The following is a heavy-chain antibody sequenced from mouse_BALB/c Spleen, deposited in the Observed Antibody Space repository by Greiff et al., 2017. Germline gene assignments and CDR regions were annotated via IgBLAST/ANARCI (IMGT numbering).Heavy chain of an antibody. J-gene: IGHJ4*01. CDR1: GFSLTSYG. CDR3: ARSTMIKGYAMDY. V-gene: IGHV2-9*02. Sequence: QVQLQQSGPGLVAPSQSLSITCTVSGFSLTSYGVHWVRQPPGKGLEWLGVIWAGGSTNYNSALMSRLSISKDNSKSQVFLKMNSLQTDDTAMYYCARSTMIKGYAMDYWGQGTSVTVSS. CDR2: IWAGGST. D-gene: IGHD2-4*01.